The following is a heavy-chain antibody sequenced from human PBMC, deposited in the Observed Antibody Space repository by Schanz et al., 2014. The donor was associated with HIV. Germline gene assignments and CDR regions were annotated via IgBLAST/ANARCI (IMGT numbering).Heavy chain of an antibody. J-gene: IGHJ4*02. D-gene: IGHD2-15*01. Sequence: QVQLVQSGTEVKKPGASVTVSCKASGYTFTNYAINWVRQAPGQGLEWMGWISNYIGNTDYAQNLQGRVTMTADTFTNIAYMELRSLTSDDTAVYYCARGSCSGGTCYSGDHGGQGTLVTVSA. CDR3: ARGSCSGGTCYSGDH. CDR2: ISNYIGNT. V-gene: IGHV1-18*01. CDR1: GYTFTNYA.